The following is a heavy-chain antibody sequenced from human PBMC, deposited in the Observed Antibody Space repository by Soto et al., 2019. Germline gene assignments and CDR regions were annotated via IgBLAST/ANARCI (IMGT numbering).Heavy chain of an antibody. CDR3: TRTKGAVALDV. Sequence: EMQLVESGGGLVQPGGSLRLSCAASGFPFNTYWMSWVRQAPGKGLEWVANIKEDGGEIHYVDSVKGRFTISRDNADNVMYLQMKYLSAEETAVYYCTRTKGAVALDVWGQGIMVIVSS. D-gene: IGHD3-16*01. V-gene: IGHV3-7*01. CDR2: IKEDGGEI. CDR1: GFPFNTYW. J-gene: IGHJ3*01.